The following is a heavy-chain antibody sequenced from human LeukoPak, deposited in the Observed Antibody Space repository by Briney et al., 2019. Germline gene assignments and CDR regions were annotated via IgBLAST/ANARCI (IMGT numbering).Heavy chain of an antibody. D-gene: IGHD1-26*01. Sequence: SETLSLTCTVSGGSISSYYWSWIRQPPGKGLEWIGHIYYSGSTNYNPSLKSRVTISVDTSKNQFSLKLSSVTAADTAVYYCAKRSSGVALTFVSGGERALVTVSS. CDR2: IYYSGST. V-gene: IGHV4-59*12. CDR3: AKRSSGVALTFVS. J-gene: IGHJ4*02. CDR1: GGSISSYY.